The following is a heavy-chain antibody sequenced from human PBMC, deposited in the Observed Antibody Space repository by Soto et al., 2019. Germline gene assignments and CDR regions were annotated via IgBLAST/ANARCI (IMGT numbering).Heavy chain of an antibody. V-gene: IGHV5-51*01. CDR1: GYIFTTYW. Sequence: PGESLKISCKVSGYIFTTYWIAWVRQMPGKGLEWMGVIYPGDSDTIYSPSFKGRVTISADKSINTAYLQWSSLKASDSAIFYCARGYYYDSSGYYYGYWGQGTLVTVSS. CDR2: IYPGDSDT. J-gene: IGHJ4*02. D-gene: IGHD3-22*01. CDR3: ARGYYYDSSGYYYGY.